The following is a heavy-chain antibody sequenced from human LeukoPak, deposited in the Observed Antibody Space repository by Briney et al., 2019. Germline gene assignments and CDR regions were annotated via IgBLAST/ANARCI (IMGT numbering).Heavy chain of an antibody. CDR2: ISWNSGSI. CDR1: GFTFDDYA. V-gene: IGHV3-9*01. CDR3: ARDSPRGGYVDYYYYYGMDV. D-gene: IGHD5-24*01. Sequence: PGRSLRLSCAASGFTFDDYAMHWVRQAPGKGLEWVSGISWNSGSIGYADSVKGRFTISRDNAKNSLYLQMNSLRAEDTAVYYCARDSPRGGYVDYYYYYGMDVWGQGTTVTVSS. J-gene: IGHJ6*02.